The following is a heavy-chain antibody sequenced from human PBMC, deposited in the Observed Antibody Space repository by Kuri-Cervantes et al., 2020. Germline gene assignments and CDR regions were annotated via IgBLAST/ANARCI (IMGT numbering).Heavy chain of an antibody. D-gene: IGHD4-17*01. CDR2: ISAYNGNT. V-gene: IGHV1-18*01. Sequence: ASVKVSCKASGYTFTSYGISWVRQAPGQGLEWMGWISAYNGNTNYAQKLQGRVTMTTDTSTSPAYMELRSLRSDDTAVYFCARVKSSYGDPTGGMDVWGQGTTVTVSS. CDR3: ARVKSSYGDPTGGMDV. J-gene: IGHJ6*02. CDR1: GYTFTSYG.